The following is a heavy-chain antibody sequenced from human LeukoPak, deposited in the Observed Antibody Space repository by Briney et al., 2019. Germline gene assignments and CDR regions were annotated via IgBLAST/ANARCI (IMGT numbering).Heavy chain of an antibody. CDR2: FSFNGEST. Sequence: GGSLRLSCVASGFTFSSYAMTWVRQAPGKGLEWVSSFSFNGESTYYADSAKGRFTISRDNSKNTLYLQMNSLRAEDTAVYYCAKSGYNRFDYWGQGTLVTVSS. D-gene: IGHD5-24*01. CDR3: AKSGYNRFDY. J-gene: IGHJ4*02. CDR1: GFTFSSYA. V-gene: IGHV3-23*01.